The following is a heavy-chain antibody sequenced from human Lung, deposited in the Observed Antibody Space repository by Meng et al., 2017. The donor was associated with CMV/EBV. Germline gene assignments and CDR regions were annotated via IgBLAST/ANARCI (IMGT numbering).Heavy chain of an antibody. CDR1: GFAFRSYS. CDR2: ISSSVSDV. J-gene: IGHJ4*02. CDR3: ARAGTTVTFFDY. Sequence: GGSLRLXCAASGFAFRSYSMNWVRQPPGKGLEWVASISSSVSDVYSADSVKGRFIISRDNGRDSLYLQMNSLRAEDTGVYYCARAGTTVTFFDYSGPGTPVTVSS. V-gene: IGHV3-21*01. D-gene: IGHD4-17*01.